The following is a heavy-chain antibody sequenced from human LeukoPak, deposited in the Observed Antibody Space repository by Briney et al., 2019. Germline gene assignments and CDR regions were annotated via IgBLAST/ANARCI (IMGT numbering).Heavy chain of an antibody. Sequence: PGGSLRLSCAASRFTFSDSSMNWVRQAPGKGLEWVSYISSTSTIIYYADSVKGRFTISRDNAKNSMYLQMSSLRAEDTAVYYCAREPSQGAFDIWGQGTMVTVSS. CDR2: ISSTSTII. CDR1: RFTFSDSS. CDR3: AREPSQGAFDI. V-gene: IGHV3-48*01. J-gene: IGHJ3*02.